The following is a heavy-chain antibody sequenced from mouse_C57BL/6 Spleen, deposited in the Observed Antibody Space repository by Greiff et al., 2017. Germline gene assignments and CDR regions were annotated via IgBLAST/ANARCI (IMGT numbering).Heavy chain of an antibody. V-gene: IGHV1-50*01. D-gene: IGHD2-5*01. CDR3: ARDRYSNYAMDY. J-gene: IGHJ4*01. CDR2: IDPSDSYT. Sequence: QVQLQQPGAELVKPGASVKLSCKASGYTFTSYWMQWVKPRPGQGLEWIGEIDPSDSYTNYNQKFKGKATLTVDTSSSTAYMQLSSLTSEDSAVYYCARDRYSNYAMDYWGQGTSVTVSS. CDR1: GYTFTSYW.